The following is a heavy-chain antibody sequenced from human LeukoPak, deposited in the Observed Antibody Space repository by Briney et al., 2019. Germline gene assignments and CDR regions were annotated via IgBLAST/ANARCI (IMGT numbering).Heavy chain of an antibody. Sequence: ASVKVSCKASGYTFTSYGISWVRQAPGQGLEWMGLISAYNGNTNYAQKLQGRVTMTTDTSTSTAYMELRSLRSDDTAVYYCARVPKYCSSTSSCWFDPWGQGTLVTVSS. CDR1: GYTFTSYG. V-gene: IGHV1-18*01. J-gene: IGHJ5*02. CDR3: ARVPKYCSSTSSCWFDP. D-gene: IGHD2-2*01. CDR2: ISAYNGNT.